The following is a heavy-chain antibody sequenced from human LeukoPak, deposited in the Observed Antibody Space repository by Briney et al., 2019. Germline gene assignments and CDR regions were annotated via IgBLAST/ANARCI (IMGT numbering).Heavy chain of an antibody. CDR3: ARAPSVAGPLGAFDI. J-gene: IGHJ3*02. V-gene: IGHV3-53*01. Sequence: GGSLRLSCAASGFAVSSNHMNWVRQAPGKGLEWVSVIFNGGSTYYADSVKGRFTISRDNSKNTLYLQMNSLRAEDTAVYYCARAPSVAGPLGAFDIWGQGTMVTVSS. CDR2: IFNGGST. D-gene: IGHD6-19*01. CDR1: GFAVSSNH.